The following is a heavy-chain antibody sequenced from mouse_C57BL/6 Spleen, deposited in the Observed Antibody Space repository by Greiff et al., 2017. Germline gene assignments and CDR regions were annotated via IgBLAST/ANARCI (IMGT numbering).Heavy chain of an antibody. CDR2: IYPGEGDT. J-gene: IGHJ2*01. D-gene: IGHD1-1*01. CDR3: ARLLIREYFDY. Sequence: QVQLQQSGPELVKPGASVKISCKASGYAFSSSWMNWVKQRPGKGLEWIGRIYPGEGDTNYNGKFKGKATLTADKSSSTAYMQLSSLTSEDSAVYFCARLLIREYFDYWGQGTTLTVSS. CDR1: GYAFSSSW. V-gene: IGHV1-82*01.